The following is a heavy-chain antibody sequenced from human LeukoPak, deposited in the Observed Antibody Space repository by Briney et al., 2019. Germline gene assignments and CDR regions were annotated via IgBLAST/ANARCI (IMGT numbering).Heavy chain of an antibody. CDR3: ARAIMYYYDSSGYYYFDY. CDR2: IYYSGST. D-gene: IGHD3-22*01. J-gene: IGHJ4*02. V-gene: IGHV4-59*01. CDR1: GGSISNYY. Sequence: PSETLSLTCTVSGGSISNYYWSWIRQPPGKGLEWIGYIYYSGSTNYNPSLKSRVTISVDTSKNQFSLKLSSVTAADTAVYYCARAIMYYYDSSGYYYFDYWGQGTLVTVSS.